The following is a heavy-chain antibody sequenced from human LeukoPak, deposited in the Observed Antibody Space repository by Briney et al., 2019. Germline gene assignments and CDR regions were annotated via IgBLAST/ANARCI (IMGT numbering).Heavy chain of an antibody. Sequence: SETLSLTCTVSAGSINNYYWSWIRQPPGKGLEWIGYIYYSGSTNYNPSLKSRVTISVDTSNNQFSLKLSSVTAADTAVYYCARGTSPSFLSSGWHHHPAPYFDYWGQGTLVTVSS. CDR3: ARGTSPSFLSSGWHHHPAPYFDY. CDR2: IYYSGST. CDR1: AGSINNYY. V-gene: IGHV4-59*01. D-gene: IGHD6-19*01. J-gene: IGHJ4*02.